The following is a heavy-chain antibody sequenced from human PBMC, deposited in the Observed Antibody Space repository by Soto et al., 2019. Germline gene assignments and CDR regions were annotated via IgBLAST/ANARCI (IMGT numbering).Heavy chain of an antibody. CDR2: IYYSGST. D-gene: IGHD3-10*01. J-gene: IGHJ6*02. Sequence: SETLSLTCTVSGGSISSYYWSWIRQPPGKGLEWIGYIYYSGSTNYNPSLKSRVTISVDTSKNQFSLKLSSVTAADTAVYYCARVYGSGSYYYYYYGMDVWGQGTTVTVSS. CDR1: GGSISSYY. CDR3: ARVYGSGSYYYYYYGMDV. V-gene: IGHV4-59*01.